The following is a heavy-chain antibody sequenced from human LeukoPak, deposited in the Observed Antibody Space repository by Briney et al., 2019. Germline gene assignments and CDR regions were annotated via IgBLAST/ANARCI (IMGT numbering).Heavy chain of an antibody. V-gene: IGHV4-30-2*01. J-gene: IGHJ1*01. CDR1: GGSLSSGGYS. CDR3: ARGVTGGYSSSWGQMRAEYFQH. Sequence: SETLSLTCAVSGGSLSSGGYSWSWLRQPPGRGREWGGYIYHGGSTYYSPSLKSRVTISVDRSKIQFSLKLSSVTAADTAVYYCARGVTGGYSSSWGQMRAEYFQHWGQGTLVTVSS. D-gene: IGHD6-13*01. CDR2: IYHGGST.